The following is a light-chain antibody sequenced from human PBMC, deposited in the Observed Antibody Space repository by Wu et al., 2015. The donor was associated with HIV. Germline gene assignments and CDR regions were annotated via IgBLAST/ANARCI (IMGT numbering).Light chain of an antibody. CDR3: QQYGSSPLT. CDR2: DAS. Sequence: DIVLTQSPGTLSLSPGERVTLSCRASQTVHSNYLAWYQQKPGQAPRLLMYDASSRATGIPDRFGGSGSGTDFTLTINRLEPVDSAVYYCQQYGSSPLTFGGGTKVEIK. CDR1: QTVHSNY. V-gene: IGKV3-20*01. J-gene: IGKJ4*01.